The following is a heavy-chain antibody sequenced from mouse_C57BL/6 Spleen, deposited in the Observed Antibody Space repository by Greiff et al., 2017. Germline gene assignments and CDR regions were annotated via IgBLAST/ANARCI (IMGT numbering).Heavy chain of an antibody. CDR3: GRGITTVPFDD. CDR2: IDPSGSYT. Sequence: QVQLQQPGAELVMPGASVKLSCKASGYTFTSYWMHWVVQRPGQGLEWIGEIDPSGSYTNYNQKFKGKSTLTVDKSSSTAYMQLSSLTSEDSAVYYWGRGITTVPFDDWGKGTTLTVSS. V-gene: IGHV1-69*01. CDR1: GYTFTSYW. D-gene: IGHD1-1*01. J-gene: IGHJ2*01.